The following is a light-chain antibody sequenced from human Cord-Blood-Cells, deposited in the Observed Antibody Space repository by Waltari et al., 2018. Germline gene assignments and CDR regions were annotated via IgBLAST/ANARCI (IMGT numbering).Light chain of an antibody. V-gene: IGLV2-14*01. CDR2: DVS. Sequence: QSALTQPASVSGSPGQSITISCTGTSSDVGGYNYVSWSQQHPGKAPKLMMYDVSKRPSGVSNRCSGSKSGNTASLTIAGLQAEDEADYYCSSYTSSSTWVFGGGTKLTVL. J-gene: IGLJ3*02. CDR3: SSYTSSSTWV. CDR1: SSDVGGYNY.